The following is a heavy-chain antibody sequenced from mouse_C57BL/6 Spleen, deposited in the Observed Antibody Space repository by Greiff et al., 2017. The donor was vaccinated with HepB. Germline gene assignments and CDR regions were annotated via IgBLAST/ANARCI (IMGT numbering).Heavy chain of an antibody. CDR2: IRNKANGYTK. D-gene: IGHD1-1*01. V-gene: IGHV7-3*01. CDR3: ARYGSSPYYAMDY. J-gene: IGHJ4*01. Sequence: EVNVVESGGGLVQPGGSLSLSCAASGFTFTDYYMSWVRQPPGKALEWLGFIRNKANGYTKEYSASVKGRFTISRDNSQSILYLQMNALRAEDSATYYCARYGSSPYYAMDYWGQGTSVTVSS. CDR1: GFTFTDYY.